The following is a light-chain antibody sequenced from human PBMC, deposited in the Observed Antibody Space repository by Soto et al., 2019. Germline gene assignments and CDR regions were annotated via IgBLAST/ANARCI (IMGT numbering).Light chain of an antibody. CDR2: SNN. CDR1: SSNIGSNT. Sequence: QSVLTQPPSASGTPGQRVTISCSGSSSNIGSNTVNWYQQLPGTAPKLLIYSNNQRPSGVPDRFSGSKSGTSASLAISGLQAEDEAEYDCAAWDDSRNALYVFGTGTKLTVL. V-gene: IGLV1-44*01. CDR3: AAWDDSRNALYV. J-gene: IGLJ1*01.